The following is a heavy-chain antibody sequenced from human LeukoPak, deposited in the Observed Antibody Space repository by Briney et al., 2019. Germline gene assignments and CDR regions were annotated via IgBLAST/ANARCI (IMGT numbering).Heavy chain of an antibody. CDR3: ARDQTPGLGLQTGYFDY. D-gene: IGHD7-27*01. CDR2: ISYDGSNK. J-gene: IGHJ4*02. CDR1: GFTFSSYG. Sequence: PGGSLRLSCAASGFTFSSYGMHWVRQAPGKGLEWVAVISYDGSNKYYADSVKGRFTISRDNSKNTLYLQMNSLRAEDTAVYYCARDQTPGLGLQTGYFDYWGQGTLVTVSS. V-gene: IGHV3-30*03.